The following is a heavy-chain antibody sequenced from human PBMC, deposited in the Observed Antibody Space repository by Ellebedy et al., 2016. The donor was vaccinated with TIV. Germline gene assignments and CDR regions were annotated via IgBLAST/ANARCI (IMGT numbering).Heavy chain of an antibody. J-gene: IGHJ4*02. CDR3: VKGYTAPVLISFDF. Sequence: SLKISCEASGFTFDDYAMHSVRQAPGKGLELVSGIGWNRVSIAYAESVKGRFTISRDNAKKSLHLEMTNLRAEDTAFYYCVKGYTAPVLISFDFWGQGTLVTVSS. D-gene: IGHD5-12*01. CDR1: GFTFDDYA. V-gene: IGHV3-9*01. CDR2: IGWNRVSI.